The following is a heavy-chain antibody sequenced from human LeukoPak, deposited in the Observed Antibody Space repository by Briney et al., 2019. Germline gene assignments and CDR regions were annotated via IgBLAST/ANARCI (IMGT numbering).Heavy chain of an antibody. J-gene: IGHJ4*02. CDR1: GGSISSYY. V-gene: IGHV4-59*01. CDR2: IYYSGST. D-gene: IGHD4/OR15-4a*01. CDR3: ARGRSPGALFDY. Sequence: SETLSLTCTVSGGSISSYYWSWIRQPPGKGLEWIGYIYYSGSTNYNPSLKSRVTISVDTSKNQFSLKLSSVTAADTAVYYRARGRSPGALFDYWGQGTLVTVSS.